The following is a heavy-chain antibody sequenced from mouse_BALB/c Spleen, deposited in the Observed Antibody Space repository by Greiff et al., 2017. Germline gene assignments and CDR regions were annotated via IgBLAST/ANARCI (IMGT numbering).Heavy chain of an antibody. CDR2: SSSGGSYT. J-gene: IGHJ2*01. CDR3: ARRSGYDVNYFDY. D-gene: IGHD2-2*01. Sequence: EVHLVESGGDLVKPGGSLKLSCAASGFTFSSYGMSWVRQTPDKRLEGGASSSSGGSYTYYPDSVKGRFTISRDNAKNTLYLQMSSLKSEDTAMYYCARRSGYDVNYFDYFAQLPTLTVSS. V-gene: IGHV5-6*01. CDR1: GFTFSSYG.